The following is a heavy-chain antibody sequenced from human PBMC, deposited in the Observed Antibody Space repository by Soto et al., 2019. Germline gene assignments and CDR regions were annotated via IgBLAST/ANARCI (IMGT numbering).Heavy chain of an antibody. Sequence: GGSLRLSCAASGFTFSSYAMSWVRQAPGKGLEWVSGISGSGGSTYYADSVKGRFTISRDNSKNTLYLQMNSLRAEDTAVYYSAKDSYSSGWPYWGQGTLVTVSS. D-gene: IGHD6-19*01. CDR2: ISGSGGST. V-gene: IGHV3-23*01. J-gene: IGHJ4*02. CDR1: GFTFSSYA. CDR3: AKDSYSSGWPY.